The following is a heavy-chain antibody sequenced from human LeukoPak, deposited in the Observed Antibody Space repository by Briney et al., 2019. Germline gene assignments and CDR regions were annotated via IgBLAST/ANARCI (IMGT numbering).Heavy chain of an antibody. CDR3: ARVKYSSGWYFDY. CDR2: IYHSGST. V-gene: IGHV4-38-2*01. D-gene: IGHD6-19*01. CDR1: GYSISSGYY. Sequence: SGTLSLTCAVSGYSISSGYYWGWIRQPPGKGLEWIGSIYHSGSTYYNPSLKSRVTISVDTSKNQFSLKLSSVTAADTAVYYCARVKYSSGWYFDYWGQGTLVTVSS. J-gene: IGHJ4*02.